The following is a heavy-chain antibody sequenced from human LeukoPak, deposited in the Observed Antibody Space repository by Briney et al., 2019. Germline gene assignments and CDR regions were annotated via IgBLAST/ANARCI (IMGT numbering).Heavy chain of an antibody. CDR1: GFTFSSYS. J-gene: IGHJ4*02. D-gene: IGHD3-22*01. V-gene: IGHV3-21*01. CDR2: ISSSSSYI. Sequence: GGSLRLSCAASGFTFSSYSMNWVRQAPGKGLEWVSSISSSSSYIYYADSVKGRFTISRDNAKNSLYLQMNSLRAEDTAVYYCARDQDSYGQDYYDSSDYYRWGQGTLVTVSS. CDR3: ARDQDSYGQDYYDSSDYYR.